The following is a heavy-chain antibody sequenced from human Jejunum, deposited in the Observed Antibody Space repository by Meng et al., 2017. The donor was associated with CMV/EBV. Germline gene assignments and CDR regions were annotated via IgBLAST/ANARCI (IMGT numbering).Heavy chain of an antibody. J-gene: IGHJ4*02. CDR1: FTFSNHW. Sequence: FTFSNHWMHWARQAPGKGLVWVSRISFDGKTTTYADSVKGRFSISRDNAKNTLYLQMNSLRAEDTAEYYCARGPGSGSGSFYNGDYWGQGTMVTVSS. CDR3: ARGPGSGSGSFYNGDY. V-gene: IGHV3-74*01. D-gene: IGHD3-10*01. CDR2: ISFDGKTT.